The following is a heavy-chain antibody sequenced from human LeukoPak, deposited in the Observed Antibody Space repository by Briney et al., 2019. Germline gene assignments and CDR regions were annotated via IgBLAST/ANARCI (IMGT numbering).Heavy chain of an antibody. Sequence: PSETLSLTCIVSHGSISRYYWSWIRQPPGKGLEWIGHIYYSGSTEYSPSLKSRVTISVDTSENQVSLKVTSVTAADTAIYYCARDRREGGMRVSSFQYWGQGTPVTVSS. CDR3: ARDRREGGMRVSSFQY. CDR1: HGSISRYY. D-gene: IGHD2-15*01. J-gene: IGHJ4*02. CDR2: IYYSGST. V-gene: IGHV4-59*12.